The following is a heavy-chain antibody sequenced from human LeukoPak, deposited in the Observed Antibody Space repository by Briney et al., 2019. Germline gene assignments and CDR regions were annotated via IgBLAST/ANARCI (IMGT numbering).Heavy chain of an antibody. CDR1: GFTFSSYA. Sequence: PGGSLRLSCAASGFTFSSYAMSWVRRAPGKGLEWVSAISGSGGSTYYADSVKGRFTISRDNSKNTLYLQMNGLRAEDTAVYYCAKDGDIVVVPAARRSYYYYGMDVWGQGTTVTVSS. D-gene: IGHD2-2*01. J-gene: IGHJ6*02. CDR2: ISGSGGST. V-gene: IGHV3-23*01. CDR3: AKDGDIVVVPAARRSYYYYGMDV.